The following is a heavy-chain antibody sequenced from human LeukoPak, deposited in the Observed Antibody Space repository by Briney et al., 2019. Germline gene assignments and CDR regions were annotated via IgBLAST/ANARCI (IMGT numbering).Heavy chain of an antibody. CDR2: ISAYNGNT. CDR3: ARDGKKWQKPPYFDS. CDR1: GYTFTSYG. D-gene: IGHD5-24*01. Sequence: ASVKVSCKASGYTFTSYGISWVRQAPGQGLEWMGWISAYNGNTNYAQKLQGRVTMTTDTSTSTAYMELRSLRSDDTAVYYCARDGKKWQKPPYFDSGAQGPRVTVSS. V-gene: IGHV1-18*01. J-gene: IGHJ4*02.